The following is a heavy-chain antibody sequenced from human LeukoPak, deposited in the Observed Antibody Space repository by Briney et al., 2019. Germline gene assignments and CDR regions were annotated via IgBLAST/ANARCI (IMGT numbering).Heavy chain of an antibody. CDR3: ARGGYYYFH. CDR2: IYYSGST. Sequence: SETLSLTCTVSGGSFSSGSYYWSWIRQPPGKGLEWIGYIYYSGSTNYNPSLKSRVTISVDTSKNQFSLKLSSVTAADTAVYYCARGGYYYFHWGQGTLVTVSS. J-gene: IGHJ4*02. CDR1: GGSFSSGSYY. D-gene: IGHD2/OR15-2a*01. V-gene: IGHV4-61*01.